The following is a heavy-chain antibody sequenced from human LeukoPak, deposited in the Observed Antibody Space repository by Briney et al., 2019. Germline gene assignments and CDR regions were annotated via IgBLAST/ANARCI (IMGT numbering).Heavy chain of an antibody. D-gene: IGHD6-13*01. J-gene: IGHJ5*02. CDR3: ARSIAAAGSKTRWFDP. CDR2: INHSGST. V-gene: IGHV4-34*01. Sequence: SETLSLTCAVYGGSFSGYYWSWIRQPPGKGLEWIGEINHSGSTNYNPSLKSRVTISVDTSKNQFSLKLSSVTAADTAVYYCARSIAAAGSKTRWFDPWGQGTLVTVSS. CDR1: GGSFSGYY.